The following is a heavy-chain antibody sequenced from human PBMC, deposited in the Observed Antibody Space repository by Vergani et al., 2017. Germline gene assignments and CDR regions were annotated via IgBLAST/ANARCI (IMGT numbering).Heavy chain of an antibody. Sequence: VQLVESGGGLVKPGGSLRLSCAASGFSFSDHYMTWIRQAPGKGLEWVSILYVVGTSDYADSVKGRFTISRDNSKDTLFLQMNGLRPEDTGTYFCAKKGGSLYYYGVDVWGQGTTITVSS. J-gene: IGHJ6*02. CDR2: LYVVGTS. V-gene: IGHV3-66*02. CDR1: GFSFSDHY. D-gene: IGHD1-26*01. CDR3: AKKGGSLYYYGVDV.